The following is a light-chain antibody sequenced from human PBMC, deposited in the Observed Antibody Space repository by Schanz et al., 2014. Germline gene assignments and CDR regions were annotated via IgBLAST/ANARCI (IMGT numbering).Light chain of an antibody. CDR2: DVT. CDR1: SSDVGGYNY. CDR3: CSYAGSYSVV. Sequence: QSALTQPRSVSGSPGQSVTISCTGTSSDVGGYNYVSWYQQHPGKAPKLMIYDVTKRPSGVPDRFSGSKSGNTASLTISGIQAEDEADYYCCSYAGSYSVVFGGGTKLTVL. V-gene: IGLV2-11*01. J-gene: IGLJ2*01.